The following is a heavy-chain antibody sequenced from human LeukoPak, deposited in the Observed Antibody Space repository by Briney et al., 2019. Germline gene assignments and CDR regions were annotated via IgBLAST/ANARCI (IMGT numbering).Heavy chain of an antibody. V-gene: IGHV3-33*01. D-gene: IGHD3-22*01. J-gene: IGHJ4*02. CDR3: ARGHHDSSGYYRTYFDY. CDR2: IWYDGSNK. Sequence: GGSLRLSCAASGFTFSSYGMHWVRQAPGKGLEWVAVIWYDGSNKYYADSVKGRFTISRDNSKNTLYLQMNSLRAEDTAVYYCARGHHDSSGYYRTYFDYWGQGTLVTVSS. CDR1: GFTFSSYG.